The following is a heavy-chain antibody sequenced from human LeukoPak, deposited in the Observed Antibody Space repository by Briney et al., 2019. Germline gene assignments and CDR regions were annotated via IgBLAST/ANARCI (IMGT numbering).Heavy chain of an antibody. D-gene: IGHD6-13*01. V-gene: IGHV1-69*13. J-gene: IGHJ5*02. CDR2: IIPIFGTA. CDR1: GYTFTSYD. CDR3: ARGPGSSWST. Sequence: SVKVSCKASGYTFTSYDINWVRQATGQGLEWMGGIIPIFGTANYAQKFQGRVTITADESASTAYMELSSLRSEDTAVYYCARGPGSSWSTWGQGTLVTVSS.